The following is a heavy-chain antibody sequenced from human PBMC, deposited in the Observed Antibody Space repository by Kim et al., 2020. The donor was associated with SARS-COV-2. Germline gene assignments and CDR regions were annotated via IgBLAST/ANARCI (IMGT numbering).Heavy chain of an antibody. D-gene: IGHD3-9*01. CDR1: GYTFTSYY. CDR3: ARGGDYDILTGYRLPYYYYGMDV. CDR2: INPSGGST. Sequence: ASVKVSCKASGYTFTSYYMHWVRQAPGQGLEWMGIINPSGGSTSYAQKFQGRVTMTRDTSTSTVYMELSSLRSEDTAVYYCARGGDYDILTGYRLPYYYYGMDVWGQGTTVTVSS. V-gene: IGHV1-46*01. J-gene: IGHJ6*02.